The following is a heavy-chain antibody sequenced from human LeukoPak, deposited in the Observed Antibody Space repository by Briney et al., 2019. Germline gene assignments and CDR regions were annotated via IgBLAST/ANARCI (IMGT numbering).Heavy chain of an antibody. V-gene: IGHV1-2*02. D-gene: IGHD3-3*01. J-gene: IGHJ4*02. CDR2: INPNSGGT. CDR1: GYTFTGYY. Sequence: ASVKVSCKASGYTFTGYYMHWVRQAPGRGLEWMGWINPNSGGTNYAQKFQGRVTMTRDTSISTAYMELSRLRSDDTAVYYCARDPLFPYYFNYWGQGTLVTVSS. CDR3: ARDPLFPYYFNY.